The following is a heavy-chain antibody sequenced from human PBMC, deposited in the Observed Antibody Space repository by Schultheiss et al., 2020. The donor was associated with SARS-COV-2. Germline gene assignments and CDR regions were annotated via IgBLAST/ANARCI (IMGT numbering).Heavy chain of an antibody. V-gene: IGHV1-18*01. D-gene: IGHD4-17*01. CDR1: GYTFTSYG. CDR2: ISAYNGNT. J-gene: IGHJ4*02. CDR3: ARGSYGDYEFGY. Sequence: ASVKVSCKASGYTFTSYGISWVRQAPGQGLEWMGWISAYNGNTNYAQKLQGRVTMTTDTSTSTAYMELSSLRSEDTAVYYCARGSYGDYEFGYWGQGTLVTVSS.